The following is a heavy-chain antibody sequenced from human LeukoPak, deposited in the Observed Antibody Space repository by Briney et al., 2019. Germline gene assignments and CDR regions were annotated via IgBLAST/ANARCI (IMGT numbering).Heavy chain of an antibody. CDR3: ARAYNWNLDY. J-gene: IGHJ4*02. CDR1: GFTFSSYS. CDR2: INGSSSCI. D-gene: IGHD1-20*01. Sequence: GGSLRLSCAASGFTFSSYSMNWVRQAPGKGLEWVSSINGSSSCIYPEYSVKGRFTISRDNAKNSLYLQMNSQRAEDTAVYYCARAYNWNLDYWGQGTLVTVSS. V-gene: IGHV3-21*01.